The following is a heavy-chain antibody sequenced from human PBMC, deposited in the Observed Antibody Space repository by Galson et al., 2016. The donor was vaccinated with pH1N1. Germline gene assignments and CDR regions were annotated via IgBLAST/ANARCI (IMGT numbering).Heavy chain of an antibody. Sequence: NDGSRMYYTDSVKGRFSVSRDDSKTIAYLQMNSLGTEDTAVYYCVRAQIWDYWGQGTLVTVSS. CDR2: NDGSRM. J-gene: IGHJ4*02. CDR3: VRAQIWDY. V-gene: IGHV3-30*07. D-gene: IGHD5-18*01.